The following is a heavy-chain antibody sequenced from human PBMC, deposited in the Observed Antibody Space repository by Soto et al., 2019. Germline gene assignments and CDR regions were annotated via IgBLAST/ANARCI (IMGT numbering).Heavy chain of an antibody. D-gene: IGHD3-22*01. CDR1: GDSNSSGEYY. Sequence: QVHLQESGPGLVKPSQTLSLTCTVSGDSNSSGEYYWAWIRQPPGKGLEWIGYVFYKGNTYYNPSLKSRLSIDVDTAKSQFSLRLSSVTAADTAVYYCVRRYYFDSSGYADALDVWGQGTNVIVSS. J-gene: IGHJ3*01. CDR3: VRRYYFDSSGYADALDV. V-gene: IGHV4-30-4*01. CDR2: VFYKGNT.